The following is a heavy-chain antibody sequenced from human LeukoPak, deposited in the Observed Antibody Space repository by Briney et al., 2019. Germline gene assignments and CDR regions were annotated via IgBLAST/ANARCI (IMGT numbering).Heavy chain of an antibody. Sequence: ASVKVSCKASGYTFTGYYMHWVRQAPGQGLEWMGWINPNSGGTNYAQKFQGRVTMTRDTSISTAYMELSRLRSDDTAVYYCARPARWDRNFDWMRYDAFDIWGQGTMVTVSS. CDR1: GYTFTGYY. D-gene: IGHD3-9*01. V-gene: IGHV1-2*02. CDR3: ARPARWDRNFDWMRYDAFDI. J-gene: IGHJ3*02. CDR2: INPNSGGT.